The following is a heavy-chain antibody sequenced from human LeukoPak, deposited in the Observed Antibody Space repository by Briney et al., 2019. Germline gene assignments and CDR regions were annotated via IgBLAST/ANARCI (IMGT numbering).Heavy chain of an antibody. CDR2: INNSGNII. Sequence: PGGSLRLSCAVSGFTFSSFSMQWVRQAPGTGLECVAYINNSGNIIYYADSVKGRFAISRDNAKNSVYLQMNSLRDGDTAVYYCVRGYFYYMDVWGKGTTVTVSS. CDR1: GFTFSSFS. V-gene: IGHV3-48*02. J-gene: IGHJ6*03. D-gene: IGHD2-21*01. CDR3: VRGYFYYMDV.